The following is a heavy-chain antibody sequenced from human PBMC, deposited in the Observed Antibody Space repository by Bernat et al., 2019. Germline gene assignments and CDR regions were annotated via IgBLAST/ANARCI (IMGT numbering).Heavy chain of an antibody. CDR2: IKQDGSEK. CDR3: ARDYSTSWYNRCDP. V-gene: IGHV3-7*03. Sequence: EVQLVESGGGLVQPGGSLRLSCAASGFTFSSYWMSWVRQAPGKGLEWVANIKQDGSEKYYVDSVKGRFTISRDNGKNSLYLQMNSLRAEDTAVYFCARDYSTSWYNRCDPWGQGTLVTVSS. CDR1: GFTFSSYW. D-gene: IGHD6-13*01. J-gene: IGHJ5*02.